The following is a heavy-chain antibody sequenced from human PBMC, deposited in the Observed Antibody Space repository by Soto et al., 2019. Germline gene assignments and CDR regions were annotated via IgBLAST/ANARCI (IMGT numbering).Heavy chain of an antibody. CDR3: ARGLIAAAGTQYYYYYGMDV. Sequence: SETLSLTCTVSGGSISSYYWSWIRQPAGKGLEWIGRIYTIGSTNYNPSLKSRVTMSVDTSKNQFSLKLSSVTAADTAVYYCARGLIAAAGTQYYYYYGMDVWGQGTTVTVSS. CDR1: GGSISSYY. J-gene: IGHJ6*02. D-gene: IGHD6-13*01. CDR2: IYTIGST. V-gene: IGHV4-4*07.